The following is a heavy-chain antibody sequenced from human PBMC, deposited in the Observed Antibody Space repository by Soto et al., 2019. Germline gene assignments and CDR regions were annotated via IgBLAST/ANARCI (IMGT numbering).Heavy chain of an antibody. J-gene: IGHJ6*02. Sequence: QVQLVESGGGVVQPGRSLRLSCAASGFTFSSYGMHWVRQAPGKGLEWVAVISYDGSNKYYADSVKGRFTISRDNSKNALYLQMNSLRAEDTDVYYCAKEDSSGYSRIYYYGMDVWGQGTTVTVSS. CDR3: AKEDSSGYSRIYYYGMDV. CDR2: ISYDGSNK. V-gene: IGHV3-30*18. D-gene: IGHD3-22*01. CDR1: GFTFSSYG.